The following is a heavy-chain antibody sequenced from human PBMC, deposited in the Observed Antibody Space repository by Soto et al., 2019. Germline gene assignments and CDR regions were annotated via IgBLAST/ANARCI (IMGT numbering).Heavy chain of an antibody. CDR2: IYDSGTT. V-gene: IGHV4-59*01. CDR3: AREGEYSYGYFDY. CDR1: GGSISRNY. Sequence: QVQLQESGPGLVKPSETLSLTCTVSGGSISRNYWSWIRQPPGKGLEWLGYIYDSGTTNYNPSVKSRVPISLDTSKSQFSLKMSSVTAADTAVYYCAREGEYSYGYFDYWGQGAQVTVSS. J-gene: IGHJ4*02. D-gene: IGHD5-18*01.